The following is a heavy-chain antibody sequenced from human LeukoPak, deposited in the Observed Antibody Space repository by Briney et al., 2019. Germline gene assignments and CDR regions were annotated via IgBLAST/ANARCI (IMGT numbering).Heavy chain of an antibody. D-gene: IGHD4-17*01. CDR2: INHSGST. CDR1: GGSFSGYY. CDR3: ARWVTTVRKWYFDL. J-gene: IGHJ2*01. V-gene: IGHV4-34*01. Sequence: SETLSLTCAVYGGSFSGYYWSWIRQPPGKGLEWSGEINHSGSTNYNPSLKSRVTISVDTSKNQFSLKLSSVTAADTAVYYCARWVTTVRKWYFDLWGRGTLVTVSS.